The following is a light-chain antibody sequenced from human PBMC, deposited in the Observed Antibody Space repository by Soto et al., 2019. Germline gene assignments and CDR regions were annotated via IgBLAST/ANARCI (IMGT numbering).Light chain of an antibody. J-gene: IGKJ5*01. Sequence: VLTQSPGTLSLSPGERATLSCRASQSVSSTFVAWYQHKPGQAPRLLIYGASTRATGIPDRFSGSGSGTDFSLTISRLEPEDFAVYYCHQYGGSPPITFGQGTRLEIK. CDR2: GAS. V-gene: IGKV3-20*01. CDR1: QSVSSTF. CDR3: HQYGGSPPIT.